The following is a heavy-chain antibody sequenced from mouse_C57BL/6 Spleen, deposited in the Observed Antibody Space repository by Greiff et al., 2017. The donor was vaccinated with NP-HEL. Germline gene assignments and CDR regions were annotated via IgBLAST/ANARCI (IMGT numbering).Heavy chain of an antibody. CDR2: INYDGSST. CDR1: GFTFSDYY. J-gene: IGHJ4*01. CDR3: ARDGEGAMDY. Sequence: DVHLVESEGGLVQPGSSMKLSCTASGFTFSDYYMAWVRQVPEKGLEWVANINYDGSSTYYLDSLKSRFIISRDNAKNILYLQMSSLKSEDTATYDSARDGEGAMDYWGQGTSVTVSS. V-gene: IGHV5-16*01.